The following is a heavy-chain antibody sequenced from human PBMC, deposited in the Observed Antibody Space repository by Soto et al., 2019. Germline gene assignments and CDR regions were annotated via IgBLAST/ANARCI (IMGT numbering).Heavy chain of an antibody. V-gene: IGHV5-51*01. CDR3: ARHRASRCSSTSCLLNWFDP. Sequence: GESLKISCKGSGYSFTSYWIGWVRQMPGKGLEWMGIIYPGDSDTRYSPSFQVQVTISADKAISSAYLLWSSLKASATAMYYCARHRASRCSSTSCLLNWFDPWGQGTLVTVSS. CDR1: GYSFTSYW. D-gene: IGHD2-2*01. J-gene: IGHJ5*02. CDR2: IYPGDSDT.